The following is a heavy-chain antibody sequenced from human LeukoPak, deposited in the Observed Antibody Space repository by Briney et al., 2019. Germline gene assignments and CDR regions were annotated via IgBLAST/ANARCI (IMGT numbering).Heavy chain of an antibody. V-gene: IGHV5-51*01. CDR3: ARLTPGRKPQYYYVQVTGEGWFDP. CDR2: IYPGDSDT. Sequence: GESLKISCKGSGYSFTSYWIGWVRPMPGKGLEWMGIIYPGDSDTRYSPSFQGQVTISADKSISTAYLQWSSLKASDTAMYYCARLTPGRKPQYYYVQVTGEGWFDPWGQGTLVTVSS. CDR1: GYSFTSYW. J-gene: IGHJ5*02. D-gene: IGHD3-10*02.